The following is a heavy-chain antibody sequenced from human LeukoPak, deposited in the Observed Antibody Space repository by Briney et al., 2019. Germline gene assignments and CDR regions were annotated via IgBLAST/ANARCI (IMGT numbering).Heavy chain of an antibody. CDR2: IYYSGST. CDR3: ARVRIVVVPAATGGGLRNQYGMDV. J-gene: IGHJ6*02. D-gene: IGHD2-2*01. CDR1: GGSISSGGYY. V-gene: IGHV4-31*03. Sequence: PSETLSLTCTVSGGSISSGGYYWSWIRQHPGKGLEWIVYIYYSGSTYYNPSLKSRVTISVDTSKNQFSLKLSSVTAADTAVYYCARVRIVVVPAATGGGLRNQYGMDVWGQGTTVTVSS.